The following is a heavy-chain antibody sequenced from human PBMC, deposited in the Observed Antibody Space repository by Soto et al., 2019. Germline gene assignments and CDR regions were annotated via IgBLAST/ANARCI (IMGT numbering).Heavy chain of an antibody. D-gene: IGHD3-22*01. CDR1: CYSYRFYG. V-gene: IGHV1-18*01. CDR3: ARDRLRGYDSSGFYS. CDR2: INPSDGNR. Sequence: GASVTVSCKASCYSYRFYGSNWVRQAHRQGLEWMGWINPSDGNRNFAQKFEDRVTMTTATSTNTVFLELRSLKSDDTAIYYCARDRLRGYDSSGFYSWGQGTMVTVSS. J-gene: IGHJ4*02.